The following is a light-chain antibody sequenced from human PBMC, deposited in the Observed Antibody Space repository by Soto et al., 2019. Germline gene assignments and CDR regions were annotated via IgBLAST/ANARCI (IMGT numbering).Light chain of an antibody. V-gene: IGLV2-11*01. Sequence: QSVLTQPRSVSGSPGQSVTLSCTGTSSDVGGYHYVSWYQHHPGKAPKIIIFDVNQRPSGVPDRFSGSKSGNTASLTISGLQNEDEADYYCCSYAGSYTLVFGGGTKVTVL. CDR3: CSYAGSYTLV. CDR1: SSDVGGYHY. CDR2: DVN. J-gene: IGLJ2*01.